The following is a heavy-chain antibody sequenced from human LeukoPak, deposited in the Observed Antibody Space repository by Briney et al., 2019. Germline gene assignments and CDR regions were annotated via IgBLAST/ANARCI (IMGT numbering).Heavy chain of an antibody. CDR3: ARDSGVEMAHTGDGN. J-gene: IGHJ4*02. D-gene: IGHD5-24*01. V-gene: IGHV1-69*13. CDR2: IIPIFGTA. Sequence: GASVKVSRKASGGTFSSYAISWVRQAPGQGLEWMGGIIPIFGTANYAQKFQGRVTITADESTSTAYMELSSLRSEDTAVYYCARDSGVEMAHTGDGNWGQGTLVTVSS. CDR1: GGTFSSYA.